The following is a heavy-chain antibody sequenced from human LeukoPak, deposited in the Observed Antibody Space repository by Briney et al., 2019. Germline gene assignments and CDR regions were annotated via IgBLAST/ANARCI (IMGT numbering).Heavy chain of an antibody. J-gene: IGHJ3*02. CDR3: ARGSRTLGYI. D-gene: IGHD1-26*01. V-gene: IGHV4-38-2*01. CDR1: GYSISSGYY. Sequence: SETLSLTCAVSGYSISSGYYWGWIRQPPGKGLEWIGSINHSGSTNYNPSLKSRVTISVDTSKNQFSLKLSSVTAADKAVYYCARGSRTLGYIWGQGTMVTVSS. CDR2: INHSGST.